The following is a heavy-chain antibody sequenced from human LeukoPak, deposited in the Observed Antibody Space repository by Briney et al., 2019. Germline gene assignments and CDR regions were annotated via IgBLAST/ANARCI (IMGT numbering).Heavy chain of an antibody. J-gene: IGHJ6*03. CDR1: GASISNTRYC. Sequence: SDTLSLTCTVSGASISNTRYCWAWIRRSRGKGPEWIGTIDYSGATYHNPSLKSRVTMSLDTSQNQFSLKLSSVTAADTAVYYCARDRVYYMDVWGKGTTVTVSS. V-gene: IGHV4-39*07. CDR2: IDYSGAT. CDR3: ARDRVYYMDV.